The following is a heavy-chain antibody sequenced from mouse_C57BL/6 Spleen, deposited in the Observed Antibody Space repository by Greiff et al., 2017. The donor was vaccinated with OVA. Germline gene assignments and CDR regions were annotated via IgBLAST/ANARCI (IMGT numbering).Heavy chain of an antibody. J-gene: IGHJ1*03. CDR2: IDPSDSYT. CDR3: AREGAGTHFDV. D-gene: IGHD3-3*01. Sequence: VQLQQSGAELVMPGASVKLSCKASGYTFTSYWMHWVKQRPGQGLEWIGEIDPSDSYTNYNQKFKGKSTLTVDKSSSTAYMQLSSLTSEDSAVYYCAREGAGTHFDVWGTGTTVTVSS. CDR1: GYTFTSYW. V-gene: IGHV1-69*01.